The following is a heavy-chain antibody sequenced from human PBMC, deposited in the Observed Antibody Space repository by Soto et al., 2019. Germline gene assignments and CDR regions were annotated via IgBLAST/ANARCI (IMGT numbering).Heavy chain of an antibody. Sequence: SVKVSCKASGYIFINYYMHGVLQPPLQGLEWMGWINPNSGGTNYAQKFQGRVTMTRDTSISTAYMELSRLRSDDTAVYYCARDGAYDFWSGYSLGMDVWGQGTTVTVSS. CDR2: INPNSGGT. CDR3: ARDGAYDFWSGYSLGMDV. D-gene: IGHD3-3*01. V-gene: IGHV1-2*02. J-gene: IGHJ6*02. CDR1: GYIFINYY.